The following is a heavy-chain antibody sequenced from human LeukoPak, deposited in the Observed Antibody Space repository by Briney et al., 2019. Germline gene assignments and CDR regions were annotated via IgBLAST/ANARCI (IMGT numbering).Heavy chain of an antibody. V-gene: IGHV1-46*01. CDR3: ARDLVQLERRGWFDP. J-gene: IGHJ5*02. CDR1: GYTFTSYY. Sequence: GASVKVSCKASGYTFTSYYMHWVRQAPGQGLEWMGIINPSGGSTSYAQKFQGRVTMTRDTSTSTVYMELSSLRSEDTAVYYCARDLVQLERRGWFDPWGQRTLVTVSS. CDR2: INPSGGST. D-gene: IGHD1-1*01.